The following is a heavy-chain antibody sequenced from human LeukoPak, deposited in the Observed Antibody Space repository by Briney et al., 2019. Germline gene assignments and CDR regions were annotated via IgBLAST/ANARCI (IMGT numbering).Heavy chain of an antibody. CDR3: ARYPIVVVVAATPGHAFDI. Sequence: PSETLSLTCTVSGGSISSYYWGWIRQPPGKGLEWIGYIYYSGSTNYNPSLKSRVTISVDTSKNQFSLKLSSVTAADTAVYYCARYPIVVVVAATPGHAFDIWGQGTMVTVSS. CDR1: GGSISSYY. CDR2: IYYSGST. J-gene: IGHJ3*02. V-gene: IGHV4-59*08. D-gene: IGHD2-15*01.